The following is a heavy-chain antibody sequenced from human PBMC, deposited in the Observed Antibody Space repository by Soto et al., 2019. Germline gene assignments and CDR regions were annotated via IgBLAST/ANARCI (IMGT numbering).Heavy chain of an antibody. D-gene: IGHD3-10*01. CDR2: IYYSGST. V-gene: IGHV4-59*08. J-gene: IGHJ3*02. CDR1: GGSISSYY. CDR3: ARHAPITMVRGADSFDI. Sequence: SETLSLTCTLSGGSISSYYWSWIRQPPGTGLEWIGYIYYSGSTNYNPSLKSRVTISVDTSKNQFSLKLSSVTAADTAVYYCARHAPITMVRGADSFDIWGQGTMVTVSS.